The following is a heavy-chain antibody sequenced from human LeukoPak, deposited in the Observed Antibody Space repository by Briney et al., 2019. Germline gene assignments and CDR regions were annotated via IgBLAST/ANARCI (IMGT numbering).Heavy chain of an antibody. J-gene: IGHJ3*02. CDR1: GFTFSSYA. CDR3: AKAKTMTHDAFDI. Sequence: GGSLRLSCAASGFTFSSYAMSCVRQAPGKGLEWVSAISGSGDNTYYADSVKGRFTISRDNSKNTLYLQMNSLRAEDTAVYYCAKAKTMTHDAFDIWGQGTMVTVSS. CDR2: ISGSGDNT. D-gene: IGHD3-22*01. V-gene: IGHV3-23*01.